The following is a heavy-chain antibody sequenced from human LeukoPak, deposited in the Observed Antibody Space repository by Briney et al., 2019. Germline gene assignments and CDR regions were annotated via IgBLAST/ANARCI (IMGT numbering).Heavy chain of an antibody. Sequence: GGSLRLSCAASGFTFSSYGMHWVRQAPDKGLEWVAVISYDGSNKYYADSVKGRFTISRDNSKNTLYLQMNSLRAEDTAVYYCAKAPSPFGYGGNSLVEDAFDIWGQGTMVTVSS. V-gene: IGHV3-30*18. CDR3: AKAPSPFGYGGNSLVEDAFDI. CDR1: GFTFSSYG. D-gene: IGHD4-23*01. J-gene: IGHJ3*02. CDR2: ISYDGSNK.